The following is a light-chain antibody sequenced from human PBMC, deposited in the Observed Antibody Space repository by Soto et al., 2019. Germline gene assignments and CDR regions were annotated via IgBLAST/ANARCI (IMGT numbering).Light chain of an antibody. CDR1: QAVNTR. V-gene: IGKV3-11*01. J-gene: IGKJ1*01. Sequence: EIVLTQSPTTLSSFPGYRVTAPRRASQAVNTRLAWYQHKPGQAPRLLIYLASNRAAGVPARFSGSGSGTDFTLTISDVETEDFAVYYCNQRQSWPRTFGKGTKVDIK. CDR2: LAS. CDR3: NQRQSWPRT.